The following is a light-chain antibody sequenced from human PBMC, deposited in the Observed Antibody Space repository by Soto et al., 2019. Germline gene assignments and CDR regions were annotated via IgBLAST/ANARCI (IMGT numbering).Light chain of an antibody. Sequence: EIVMTQSPATLSVSPGERATLSCRASQSVSSNLAWYQQKPGQAPRLLIYGASTRATGIPARFSGSGSGTEFTLTISSLQSVDFAVYYCQQYNNWPLWTFGQGTKVEIK. CDR1: QSVSSN. V-gene: IGKV3-15*01. CDR2: GAS. CDR3: QQYNNWPLWT. J-gene: IGKJ1*01.